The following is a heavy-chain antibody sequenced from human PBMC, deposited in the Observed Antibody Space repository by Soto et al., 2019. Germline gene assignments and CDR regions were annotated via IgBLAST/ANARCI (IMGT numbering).Heavy chain of an antibody. CDR3: ARHPSRGNYDSSGYYLADP. V-gene: IGHV5-10-1*01. CDR2: FEPSGSYT. J-gene: IGHJ5*02. CDR1: GYSFNSYW. D-gene: IGHD3-22*01. Sequence: EALKISWKGSGYSFNSYWISWVRQMPGKGLEWMGRFEPSGSYTNYSPSFQGHVTNSADKSISTAYLLWSSLKASDTAMYYCARHPSRGNYDSSGYYLADPWGQGTLVTVSS.